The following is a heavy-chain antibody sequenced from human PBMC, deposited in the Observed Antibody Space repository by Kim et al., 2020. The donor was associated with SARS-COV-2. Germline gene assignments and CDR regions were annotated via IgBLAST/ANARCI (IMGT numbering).Heavy chain of an antibody. Sequence: ASVKVSCKPSGYTFTSNDISWVRQDTGQGLEWMGWVKTDGGDTVYAQKFQGRIIMAWNTSTSTAYMELSGLTSEDTAVYYCARVFGFYYHYMDVWGKGTT. CDR1: GYTFTSND. CDR3: ARVFGFYYHYMDV. D-gene: IGHD3-10*01. J-gene: IGHJ6*03. CDR2: VKTDGGDT. V-gene: IGHV1-8*01.